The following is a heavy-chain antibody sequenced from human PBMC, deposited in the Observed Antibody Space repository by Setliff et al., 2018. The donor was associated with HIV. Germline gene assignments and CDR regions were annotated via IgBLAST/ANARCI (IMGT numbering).Heavy chain of an antibody. J-gene: IGHJ4*02. CDR1: GGSISSGNYY. D-gene: IGHD4-17*01. Sequence: ASETLSLTCTVSGGSISSGNYYWSWIRQPAGKGLEWIGHIYTTGSTNYNPSLPSRVSISMDASKNKFSLKVTSVTSADTAVYYCAKGAGFYGDYTFDYWGQGNLVTVSS. V-gene: IGHV4-61*09. CDR2: IYTTGST. CDR3: AKGAGFYGDYTFDY.